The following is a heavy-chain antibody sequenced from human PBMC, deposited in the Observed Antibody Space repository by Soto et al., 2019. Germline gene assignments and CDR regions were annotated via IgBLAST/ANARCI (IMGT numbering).Heavy chain of an antibody. J-gene: IGHJ5*02. D-gene: IGHD6-6*01. CDR3: ARDREAARPGWFDP. Sequence: QAQLVQSGAEVNKPGASVKVSCKASGYTFTTYGISWVRQAPGRGLEWMGWISAYNGNTKDAQKFQDRVTMTTDAFTSTAYMELRSLTSDDTAVYYCARDREAARPGWFDPWGQGTLVTVYS. CDR2: ISAYNGNT. V-gene: IGHV1-18*04. CDR1: GYTFTTYG.